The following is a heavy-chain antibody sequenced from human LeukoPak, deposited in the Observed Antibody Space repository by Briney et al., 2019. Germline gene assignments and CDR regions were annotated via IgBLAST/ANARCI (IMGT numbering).Heavy chain of an antibody. Sequence: GRSLRLSCAASGFTFDDYAMHWVRQAPGKGLEWVSVIYSGGSTYYADSVKGRFTISRDNSKNTLYLQMNSLRAEDTAVYYCARERTYYYDSSGYYSYYFDYWGQGTLVTVSS. CDR2: IYSGGST. J-gene: IGHJ4*02. D-gene: IGHD3-22*01. V-gene: IGHV3-66*01. CDR3: ARERTYYYDSSGYYSYYFDY. CDR1: GFTFDDYA.